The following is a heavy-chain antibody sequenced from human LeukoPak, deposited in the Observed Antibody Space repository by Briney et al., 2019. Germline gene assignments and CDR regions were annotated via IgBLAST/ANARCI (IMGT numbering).Heavy chain of an antibody. CDR2: IRYDGSNK. V-gene: IGHV3-30*02. CDR3: ARSHATRHYGSGSYPFDY. J-gene: IGHJ4*02. D-gene: IGHD3-10*01. CDR1: GFTFSSYG. Sequence: GGSLRLSCAASGFTFSSYGMHWVRQAPGKGLEWVAFIRYDGSNKYYADSVKGRFTISRDNSKNTLYLQMSSLRAEDTAVYYCARSHATRHYGSGSYPFDYWGQGTLVTVSS.